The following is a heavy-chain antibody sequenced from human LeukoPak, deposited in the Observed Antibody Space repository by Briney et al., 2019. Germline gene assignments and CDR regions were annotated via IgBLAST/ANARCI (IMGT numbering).Heavy chain of an antibody. CDR1: GSTFPNCG. CDR2: ISTYNGYT. V-gene: IGHV1-18*01. D-gene: IGHD6-13*01. CDR3: ARQAAGRQDWFDP. Sequence: ASVKVSCKASGSTFPNCGFSWVRQAPGQGLEWMGWISTYNGYTDYAQKLQGRVTLTTDTSTSTAYMELTSLRSDDTAVYYCARQAAGRQDWFDPWGQGTLVTVSS. J-gene: IGHJ5*02.